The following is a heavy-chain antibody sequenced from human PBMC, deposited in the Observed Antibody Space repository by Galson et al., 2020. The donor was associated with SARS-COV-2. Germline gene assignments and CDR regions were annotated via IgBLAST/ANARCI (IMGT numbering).Heavy chain of an antibody. CDR2: ISVHGGST. D-gene: IGHD6-19*01. J-gene: IGHJ6*02. V-gene: IGHV3-23*01. CDR1: RFTFSSYA. Sequence: GESLKISCAASRFTFSSYAMSWVRQAPGMGLEWVSTISVHGGSTYYADSVKGRFTISRDNSKNTLYLQMNSLRAEDTAVYYCAGVAGTDYYYAMDVWGQGTTVTVSS. CDR3: AGVAGTDYYYAMDV.